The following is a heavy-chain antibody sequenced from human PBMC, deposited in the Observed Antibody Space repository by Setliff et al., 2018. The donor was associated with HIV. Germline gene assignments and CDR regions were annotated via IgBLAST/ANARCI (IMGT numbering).Heavy chain of an antibody. CDR1: GFTPSDYY. Sequence: PGGSLRLSCEGSGFTPSDYYMNWIRQAPGKGLEWISYISSTGSARHYADSVQGRFSISRDNAKKSLYLQMNNLRGNSRRLRVHYYYYYMDVWGKGTTVTVSS. V-gene: IGHV3-11*01. CDR3: YYYYYMDV. D-gene: IGHD4-17*01. CDR2: ISSTGSAR. J-gene: IGHJ6*03.